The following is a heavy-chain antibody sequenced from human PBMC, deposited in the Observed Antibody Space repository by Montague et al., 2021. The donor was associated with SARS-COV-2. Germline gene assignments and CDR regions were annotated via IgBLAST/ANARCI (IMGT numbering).Heavy chain of an antibody. V-gene: IGHV3-30-3*01. CDR2: ISYDGSSK. J-gene: IGHJ6*02. CDR3: AGGGSEGLYYYYGMDV. D-gene: IGHD3-10*01. Sequence: SLRLSCPASGFTFSSYAMHWVRQAPGKGLEWVAVISYDGSSKYYADSVKGRFTISRDNSKNTLYLQMNSLRAEDTAVYYCAGGGSEGLYYYYGMDVWGQGTTVTVSS. CDR1: GFTFSSYA.